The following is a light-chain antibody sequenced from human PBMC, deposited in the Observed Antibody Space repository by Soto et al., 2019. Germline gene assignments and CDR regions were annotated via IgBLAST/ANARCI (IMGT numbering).Light chain of an antibody. CDR2: TAS. CDR3: QEAYSFPVT. J-gene: IGKJ5*01. V-gene: IGKV1D-12*01. Sequence: DIEMTQSRSSVSASVGYRATITCRASQDISKWIAWYQQKPGRAPKLLIHTASTIQREVPSRFSVSGSGTDFTLTISSLQPEDFATYYCQEAYSFPVTFGLGTRLEI. CDR1: QDISKW.